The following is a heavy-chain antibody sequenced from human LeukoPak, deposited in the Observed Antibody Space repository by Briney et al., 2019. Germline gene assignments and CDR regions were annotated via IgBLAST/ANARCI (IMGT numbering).Heavy chain of an antibody. D-gene: IGHD1-26*01. J-gene: IGHJ4*02. CDR1: GYTFTSYD. CDR2: ISAYNGNT. Sequence: ASVKVSCKASGYTFTSYDINWVRQATGQGLEWMGWISAYNGNTNYAQKLQGRVTMTTDTSTSTAYMELRSLRSDDTAVYYCARDRKGATPFDYWGQGTLVTVSS. CDR3: ARDRKGATPFDY. V-gene: IGHV1-18*01.